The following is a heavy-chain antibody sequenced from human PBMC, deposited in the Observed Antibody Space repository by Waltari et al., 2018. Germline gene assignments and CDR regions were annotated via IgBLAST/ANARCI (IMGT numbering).Heavy chain of an antibody. D-gene: IGHD3-22*01. Sequence: QVQLQESGPGLVKPSETLSLTCAVSGYSISSGYYWGWIRQPPGKGLEWIGSIYHSGSTYYNPSLKSRVTRSVDTSKNQFSLKLSSVTAADTAVYYCARPDSSGSPGAVDYWGQGTLVTVSS. CDR1: GYSISSGYY. V-gene: IGHV4-38-2*01. J-gene: IGHJ4*02. CDR3: ARPDSSGSPGAVDY. CDR2: IYHSGST.